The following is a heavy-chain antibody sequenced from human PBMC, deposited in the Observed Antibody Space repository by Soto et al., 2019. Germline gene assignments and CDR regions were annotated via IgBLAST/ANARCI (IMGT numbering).Heavy chain of an antibody. CDR1: GYTFTSYY. D-gene: IGHD2-15*01. J-gene: IGHJ6*02. CDR2: INPSGGST. Sequence: ASVKVSCKASGYTFTSYYMHWVRQAPGQGLEWMGIINPSGGSTSYAQKFQGRVTMTRDTSTSTVYMELSSLRSEDTAVDYCARDLMLMGYCSGGSGGRTYYYYGRDVWGQRTTVTVSS. CDR3: ARDLMLMGYCSGGSGGRTYYYYGRDV. V-gene: IGHV1-46*01.